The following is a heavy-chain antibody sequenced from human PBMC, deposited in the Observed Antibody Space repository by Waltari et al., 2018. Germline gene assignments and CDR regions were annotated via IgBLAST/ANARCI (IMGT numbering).Heavy chain of an antibody. CDR2: INHSGST. V-gene: IGHV4-34*01. Sequence: QVQLQQWGAGLLKPSETLSLTCAVYGGSFSGYYWRWIRQSPGKGREWIGEINHSGSTNQTPSLKSRVTISVDMSKNQFSLKLSSVTAADTAVYYCTRKGPLYYYYYMDVWGRGTTVTVSS. CDR1: GGSFSGYY. J-gene: IGHJ6*03. CDR3: TRKGPLYYYYYMDV.